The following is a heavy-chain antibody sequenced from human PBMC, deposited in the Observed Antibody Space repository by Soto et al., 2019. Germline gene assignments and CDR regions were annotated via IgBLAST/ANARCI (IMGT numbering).Heavy chain of an antibody. V-gene: IGHV4-34*01. D-gene: IGHD1-7*01. CDR2: VDHRGST. J-gene: IGHJ6*02. CDR3: ARYEYGNSLYGVDV. CDR1: GESFSGYY. Sequence: SETLSLTCVVSGESFSGYYWSWIRQTPGMGLEWIGEVDHRGSTTYNPSLKNRASISIDSSRNLFSLELTSVTAADTALYFCARYEYGNSLYGVDVWGQGTRVTVSS.